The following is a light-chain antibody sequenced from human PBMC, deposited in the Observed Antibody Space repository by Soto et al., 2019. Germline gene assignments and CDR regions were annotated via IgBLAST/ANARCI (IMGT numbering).Light chain of an antibody. CDR1: QNVNNY. CDR2: DAS. J-gene: IGKJ4*01. Sequence: EIVLTQSPATLSLSPGERATLSCRASQNVNNYVAWYQQKPGQAPRLLIFDASNMATGIPVRFSGRGSGTDFTLTISILEPEDFAVYYCQQRSNWPPVITFGGGTKVEIK. V-gene: IGKV3-11*01. CDR3: QQRSNWPPVIT.